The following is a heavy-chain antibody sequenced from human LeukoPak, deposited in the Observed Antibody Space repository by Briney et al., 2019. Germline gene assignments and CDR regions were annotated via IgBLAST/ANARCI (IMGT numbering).Heavy chain of an antibody. Sequence: SETLSLTCAVSGGSISSSNWWSWVRQPPGKGLEWIGEIYHSGSTNYNPSLKSRVTISVDTSKNQFSLKLSSVTAADTAVYYCASEPRRSYYYYGMDVWGQGTTVTVSS. J-gene: IGHJ6*02. CDR2: IYHSGST. CDR1: GGSISSSNW. CDR3: ASEPRRSYYYYGMDV. V-gene: IGHV4-4*02.